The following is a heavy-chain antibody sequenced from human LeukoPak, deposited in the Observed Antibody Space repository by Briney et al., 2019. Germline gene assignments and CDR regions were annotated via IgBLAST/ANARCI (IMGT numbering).Heavy chain of an antibody. CDR1: GGTFSSYA. CDR3: ARDHYDFWSGYSSSFDY. J-gene: IGHJ4*02. V-gene: IGHV1-69*13. D-gene: IGHD3-3*01. CDR2: IIPIFGTA. Sequence: RASVKVSCKASGGTFSSYAISWVRQAPGQGLEWMGGIIPIFGTANYAQKFQGRVTITADESTSTAYMELSSLRSEDTAVYYCARDHYDFWSGYSSSFDYWGQGTLVTVSS.